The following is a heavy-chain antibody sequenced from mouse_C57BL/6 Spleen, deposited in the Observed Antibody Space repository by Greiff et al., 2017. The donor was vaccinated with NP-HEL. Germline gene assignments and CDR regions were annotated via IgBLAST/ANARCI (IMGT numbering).Heavy chain of an antibody. CDR1: GYTFTSYW. Sequence: VQLQQPGAELVKPGASVKMSCKASGYTFTSYWITWVKQRPGQGLEWIGDIYPGSGSTNYNEKFKSKATLTVDTSSSTAYMQLSSLTSEDSAVYYCARRGHLLYYAMDYWGQGTSVTVSS. CDR3: ARRGHLLYYAMDY. V-gene: IGHV1-55*01. D-gene: IGHD2-1*01. J-gene: IGHJ4*01. CDR2: IYPGSGST.